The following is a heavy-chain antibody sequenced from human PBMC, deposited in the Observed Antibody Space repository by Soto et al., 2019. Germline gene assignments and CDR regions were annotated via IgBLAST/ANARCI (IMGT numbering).Heavy chain of an antibody. D-gene: IGHD5-18*01. CDR1: GGTFSSYA. CDR2: IIPIFGTA. J-gene: IGHJ4*02. Sequence: SVKVSCKASGGTFSSYAISWVRQAPGQGLEWMGGIIPIFGTANYAQKFQGRVTITADESTSTAYMELSSLRSEDTAVYYCARGPTRGYSYGPPFDYWGQGTLVTVSS. V-gene: IGHV1-69*13. CDR3: ARGPTRGYSYGPPFDY.